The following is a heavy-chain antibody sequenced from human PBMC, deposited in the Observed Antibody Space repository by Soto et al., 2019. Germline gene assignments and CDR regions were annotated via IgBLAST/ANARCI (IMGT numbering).Heavy chain of an antibody. D-gene: IGHD2-2*01. CDR1: GFTFDDYA. Sequence: VQLVESGGGLVQPGRSLRLSCAASGFTFDDYAMHWVRQAPGKGLEWVSGISWNSGSIGYADSVKGRFTISRDNAKNSLYLQMNSLRAEDTALYYCAKDTQLGYCSSTSCYAFDIWGQGTMVTVSS. CDR3: AKDTQLGYCSSTSCYAFDI. CDR2: ISWNSGSI. J-gene: IGHJ3*02. V-gene: IGHV3-9*01.